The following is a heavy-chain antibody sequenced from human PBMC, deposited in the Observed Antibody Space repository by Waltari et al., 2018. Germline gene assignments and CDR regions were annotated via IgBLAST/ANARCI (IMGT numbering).Heavy chain of an antibody. D-gene: IGHD3-22*01. V-gene: IGHV4-61*09. CDR1: GGSISSGSYY. J-gene: IGHJ4*02. Sequence: QVQLQESGPGLVKPSQTLSLTCTVSGGSISSGSYYWSWIRQPAGKGLEWIGYIYTSGSTNYNPSLKSRVTISVDTSKNQFSLKLSSVTAADTAVYYCARESGSSGYYYHFDYWGQGTLVTVSS. CDR2: IYTSGST. CDR3: ARESGSSGYYYHFDY.